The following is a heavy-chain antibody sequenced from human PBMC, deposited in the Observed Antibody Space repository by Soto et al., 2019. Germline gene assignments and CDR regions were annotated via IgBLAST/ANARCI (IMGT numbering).Heavy chain of an antibody. J-gene: IGHJ6*02. CDR1: GYTFTSYY. D-gene: IGHD6-6*01. Sequence: GASVKVSCKASGYTFTSYYMHWVRQAPGQGLEWMGIINPSGGSTSYAQKFQGRVTMTRDTSTSTVYMELSSLRSEDTAVYYCARDLGIAARRNYCYGMDVWGQGTTVTVSS. CDR2: INPSGGST. CDR3: ARDLGIAARRNYCYGMDV. V-gene: IGHV1-46*01.